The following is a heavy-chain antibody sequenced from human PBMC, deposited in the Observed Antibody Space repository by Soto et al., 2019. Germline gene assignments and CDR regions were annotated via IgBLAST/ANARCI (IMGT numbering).Heavy chain of an antibody. V-gene: IGHV1-3*01. CDR3: ARDKDYGDSSHPGDY. CDR2: INAGNGNT. J-gene: IGHJ4*02. D-gene: IGHD4-17*01. CDR1: GYTFTSYA. Sequence: QVQLVQSGAEVKKPGASVKDSCKASGYTFTSYAMHWVRQAPGQRLEWMGWINAGNGNTKYSQKFQGRVTITRDTSASTAYMELSSLRSEDTAVYYCARDKDYGDSSHPGDYWGQGTLVTVSS.